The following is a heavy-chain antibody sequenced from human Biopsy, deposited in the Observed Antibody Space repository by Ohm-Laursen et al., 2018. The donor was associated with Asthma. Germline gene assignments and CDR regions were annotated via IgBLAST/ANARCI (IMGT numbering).Heavy chain of an antibody. CDR2: INSVFGTT. D-gene: IGHD2-2*01. V-gene: IGHV1-69*01. CDR1: GGTFNTYV. CDR3: ARKAGSCISRTCYSLDF. J-gene: IGHJ4*02. Sequence: SSVKVSCKSLGGTFNTYVIGWGRQAPGQGLWWIGGINSVFGTTTYPQKFQGRVTITADDSTSTVYMELSSLRSEDTAVYYCARKAGSCISRTCYSLDFWGQGTLVTVSS.